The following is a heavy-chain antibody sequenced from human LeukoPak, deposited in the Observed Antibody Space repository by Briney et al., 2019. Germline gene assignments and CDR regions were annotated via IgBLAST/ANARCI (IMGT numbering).Heavy chain of an antibody. D-gene: IGHD3-10*01. CDR3: ATVAVIRGVTYFDY. J-gene: IGHJ4*02. CDR2: LFYSGST. Sequence: SETLTLTCTVSGGSISSYYWSWIRQPPGKGLEWIAYLFYSGSTDYNPSLESRVTISVDTSKNQFSLKLRSVTAADTAVYYCATVAVIRGVTYFDYWGQGTLVTVSS. CDR1: GGSISSYY. V-gene: IGHV4-59*01.